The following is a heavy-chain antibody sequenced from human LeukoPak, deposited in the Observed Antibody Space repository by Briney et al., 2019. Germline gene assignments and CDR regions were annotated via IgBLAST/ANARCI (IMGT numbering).Heavy chain of an antibody. CDR2: ISYDGSNK. Sequence: PGGSLRLSCAASGFTFSSYGMHWVRQAPGKGLEWVAVISYDGSNKYYADSVKGRFTISRDNSKNTLYLQMNSLRAEDTAVYYCAKFTHPWGRTGYYFDYWGQGTLVTVSS. CDR1: GFTFSSYG. J-gene: IGHJ4*02. D-gene: IGHD3-16*01. V-gene: IGHV3-30*18. CDR3: AKFTHPWGRTGYYFDY.